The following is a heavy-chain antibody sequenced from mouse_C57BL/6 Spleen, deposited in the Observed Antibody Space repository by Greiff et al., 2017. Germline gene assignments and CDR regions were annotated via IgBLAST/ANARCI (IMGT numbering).Heavy chain of an antibody. CDR2: ISSGSSTI. V-gene: IGHV5-17*01. J-gene: IGHJ2*01. CDR3: ARTYDGHYYFDY. Sequence: EVKLVESGGGLVKPGGSLKLSCAASGFTFSDYGMHWVRQAPEKGLEWVAYISSGSSTIYYADTVKGRFTISRDNAKNTLFLQMTSLRSEVTTMYYSARTYDGHYYFDYGGQGTTHTVST. CDR1: GFTFSDYG. D-gene: IGHD2-3*01.